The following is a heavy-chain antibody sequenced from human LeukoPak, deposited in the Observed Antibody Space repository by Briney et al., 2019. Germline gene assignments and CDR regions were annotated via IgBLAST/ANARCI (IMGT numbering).Heavy chain of an antibody. CDR3: AKSDHGFWYFDL. Sequence: GGSPRLSCAASGFTFSSYAMSWVRQAPGKGLEWVSAISGSGGSTYYADSAKGRFTISRDNSKNTLYLQMNSLRAEDTAVYYCAKSDHGFWYFDLWGRGTLVTVSS. CDR2: ISGSGGST. J-gene: IGHJ2*01. CDR1: GFTFSSYA. V-gene: IGHV3-23*01. D-gene: IGHD1-14*01.